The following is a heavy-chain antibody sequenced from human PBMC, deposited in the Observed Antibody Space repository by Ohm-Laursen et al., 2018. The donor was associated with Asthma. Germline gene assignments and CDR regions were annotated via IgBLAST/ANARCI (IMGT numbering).Heavy chain of an antibody. Sequence: SLRLSCSAYGFSLTRYALSWVRQFPGKGLEWVASISTASTFIYYADSVRGRFTTSRDNAKNSVYLQMNSLRAEDTALYYCVRIGPEWELPGREYSLHHWGQGTQVTVSS. CDR1: GFSLTRYA. CDR2: ISTASTFI. J-gene: IGHJ1*01. D-gene: IGHD1-26*01. CDR3: VRIGPEWELPGREYSLHH. V-gene: IGHV3-21*01.